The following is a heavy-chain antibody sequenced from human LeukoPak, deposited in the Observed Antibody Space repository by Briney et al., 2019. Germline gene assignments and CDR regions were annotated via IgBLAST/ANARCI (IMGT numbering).Heavy chain of an antibody. J-gene: IGHJ4*02. D-gene: IGHD3-9*01. CDR2: INRSGNII. V-gene: IGHV3-48*03. CDR1: GFTFDDYA. Sequence: GGSLRLSCAASGFTFDDYAMHWVRQAPGKGLEWVSYINRSGNIIYYADSVKGRFTISRDNAKNSLYLQMNSLRAEDTAVYYCARGYDILTNAFDYWGQGTLVTVSS. CDR3: ARGYDILTNAFDY.